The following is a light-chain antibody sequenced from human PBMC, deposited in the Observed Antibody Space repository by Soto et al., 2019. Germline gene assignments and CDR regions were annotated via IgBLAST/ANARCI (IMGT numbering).Light chain of an antibody. CDR2: GAS. CDR1: QSVSSN. CDR3: QQYNKWPPYT. V-gene: IGKV3-15*01. Sequence: EIVMTQSPANLSVSPGERATLSCRASQSVSSNLAWYQQKPVQGPRLLLYGASTRATGIPARFSGSGSRTEVTLTINSLQSEDFAVYYCQQYNKWPPYTFGQGTKVEIK. J-gene: IGKJ2*01.